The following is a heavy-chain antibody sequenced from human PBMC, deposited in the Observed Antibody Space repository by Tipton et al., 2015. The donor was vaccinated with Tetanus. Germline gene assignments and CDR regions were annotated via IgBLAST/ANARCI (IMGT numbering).Heavy chain of an antibody. J-gene: IGHJ6*02. CDR1: GFTFSSYA. D-gene: IGHD3-10*01. CDR2: ISGSGGST. CDR3: AKDQVRAQYGMDV. V-gene: IGHV3-23*01. Sequence: GSLRLSCAASGFTFSSYAMSWVRQAPGKGLECISTISGSGGSTYYADSVKGRFTISRDNSKNTLYLQMNSLRAEDTAVYYCAKDQVRAQYGMDVWGQGTTVTVSS.